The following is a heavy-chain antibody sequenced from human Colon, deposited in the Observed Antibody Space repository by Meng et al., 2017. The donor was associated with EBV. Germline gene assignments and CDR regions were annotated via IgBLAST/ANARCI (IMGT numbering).Heavy chain of an antibody. D-gene: IGHD2-21*01. Sequence: VRRQGTCPGLVEPSQTLSLTCTVSGGSMSSGNYYWSWIRQPPGKGLEWIGYIHHSGSAYYNPSLKSRVSISVDTSKNQSSLNLNSMTAADTAVYYCASFDHIPRRNYFDYWGQGTLVTVSS. J-gene: IGHJ4*02. CDR3: ASFDHIPRRNYFDY. V-gene: IGHV4-30-4*01. CDR1: GGSMSSGNYY. CDR2: IHHSGSA.